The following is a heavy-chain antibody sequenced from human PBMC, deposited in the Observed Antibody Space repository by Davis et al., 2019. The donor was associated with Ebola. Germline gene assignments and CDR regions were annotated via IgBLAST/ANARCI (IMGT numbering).Heavy chain of an antibody. J-gene: IGHJ4*02. Sequence: SDHVSRMASVYIFTGYYMLWVRQPPRQGLEWLGRLNPNSGGTNYAQKLQGRVTMTTDTSTSTAYMELRSLRSDDTAVYYCAMVRGVWSSPDYWGQGTLVTVSS. D-gene: IGHD3-10*01. CDR3: AMVRGVWSSPDY. CDR2: LNPNSGGT. CDR1: VYIFTGYY. V-gene: IGHV1-2*06.